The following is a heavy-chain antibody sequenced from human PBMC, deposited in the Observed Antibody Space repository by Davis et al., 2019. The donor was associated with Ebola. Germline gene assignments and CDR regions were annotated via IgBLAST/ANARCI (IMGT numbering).Heavy chain of an antibody. CDR1: GGSISSGDYY. CDR3: ARGGSSGYYEPPFYYFDY. D-gene: IGHD3-22*01. Sequence: SETLSLTCTVSGGSISSGDYYWSWIRQPPGKGLEWIGYIYYSGSTYYNPSLKNRVTISVDTSKNQFSLKLSSVTAADTAVYYCARGGSSGYYEPPFYYFDYWGQGTLVTVSS. CDR2: IYYSGST. V-gene: IGHV4-30-4*01. J-gene: IGHJ4*02.